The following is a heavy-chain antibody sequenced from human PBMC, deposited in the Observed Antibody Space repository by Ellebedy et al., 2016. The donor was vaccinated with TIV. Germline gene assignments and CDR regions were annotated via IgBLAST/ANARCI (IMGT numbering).Heavy chain of an antibody. CDR3: ARGGSSGSYGPYYYYGMDV. Sequence: AASVTVSCKASGYTFTSYGISWVRQAPGQGLEWMGWISAYNGNTNYAQKLQGRVTMTTDTSTSTAYMELRSLRSDDTAVYYCARGGSSGSYGPYYYYGMDVWGQGTTVTVSS. J-gene: IGHJ6*02. V-gene: IGHV1-18*01. CDR1: GYTFTSYG. D-gene: IGHD1-26*01. CDR2: ISAYNGNT.